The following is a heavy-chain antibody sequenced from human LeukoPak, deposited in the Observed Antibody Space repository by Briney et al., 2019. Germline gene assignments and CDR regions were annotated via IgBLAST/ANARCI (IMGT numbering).Heavy chain of an antibody. Sequence: ASVKVSCKASGYTFTSYDINWVRQATGQGLEWMGWMNPNSGNTGYAQKFQGRVTMTRNTSISTAYMELSSQRSEDTAVYYCARNQRYSSSWYRGTFGPWGQGTLVTVSS. CDR2: MNPNSGNT. CDR3: ARNQRYSSSWYRGTFGP. V-gene: IGHV1-8*01. J-gene: IGHJ5*02. D-gene: IGHD6-13*01. CDR1: GYTFTSYD.